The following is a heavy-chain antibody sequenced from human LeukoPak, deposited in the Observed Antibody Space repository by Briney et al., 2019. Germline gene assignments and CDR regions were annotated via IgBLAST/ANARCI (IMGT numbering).Heavy chain of an antibody. Sequence: SETLSLTCSVSGGSISSYYWSWIRQPPGQGLEWIGYIIYSRSTNYNPSLKSRVTISIDTSKNQFSLKVNSVTAADTAVYYCARHGANRQQLVMAFDIWGQGTMVTVSS. J-gene: IGHJ3*02. CDR2: IIYSRST. D-gene: IGHD6-13*01. CDR3: ARHGANRQQLVMAFDI. CDR1: GGSISSYY. V-gene: IGHV4-59*08.